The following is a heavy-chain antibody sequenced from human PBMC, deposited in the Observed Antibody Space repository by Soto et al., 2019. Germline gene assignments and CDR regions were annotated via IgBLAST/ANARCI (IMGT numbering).Heavy chain of an antibody. Sequence: PGGSLRLSCAASGFTFSSYGMHWVRQAPGKGLEWVAVIWYDGSNKYYADSVKGRFTISRDNSKNTLYLQMNSLRAEDTAVYYCAREGIPDVAKRYYDFWTSYYYYYMDVWGQGTTVTVSS. J-gene: IGHJ6*03. CDR1: GFTFSSYG. CDR2: IWYDGSNK. D-gene: IGHD3-3*01. CDR3: AREGIPDVAKRYYDFWTSYYYYYMDV. V-gene: IGHV3-33*01.